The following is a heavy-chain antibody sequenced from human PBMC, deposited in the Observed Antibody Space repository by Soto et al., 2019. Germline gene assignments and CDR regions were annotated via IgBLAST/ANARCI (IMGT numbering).Heavy chain of an antibody. D-gene: IGHD2-2*01. J-gene: IGHJ4*02. CDR3: ARDLRGYCSSTSCYAFHYFDY. Sequence: CAASGFTFSSYWMHWVRQAPGKGLVWVSRIYSDGSSTSYADSVKGRFTISRDNAKNTLYLQMNSLRAEDTAVYYCARDLRGYCSSTSCYAFHYFDYWGQGTLVTVSS. CDR1: GFTFSSYW. CDR2: IYSDGSST. V-gene: IGHV3-74*01.